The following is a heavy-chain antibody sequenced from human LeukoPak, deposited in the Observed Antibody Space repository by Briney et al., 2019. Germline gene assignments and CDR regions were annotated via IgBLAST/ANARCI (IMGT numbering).Heavy chain of an antibody. J-gene: IGHJ6*02. CDR1: GFTFSDYY. Sequence: GGSLRLSCAASGFTFSDYYMSWIRQAPGKGLEWVSYISTSGSTIYYADSVKGRFTISRDNAKNSLYLQMNSLRAEDTAVYYCARDVRAAVLRYFDWFNGMDVWGQGTTVTVSS. V-gene: IGHV3-11*01. CDR2: ISTSGSTI. D-gene: IGHD3-9*01. CDR3: ARDVRAAVLRYFDWFNGMDV.